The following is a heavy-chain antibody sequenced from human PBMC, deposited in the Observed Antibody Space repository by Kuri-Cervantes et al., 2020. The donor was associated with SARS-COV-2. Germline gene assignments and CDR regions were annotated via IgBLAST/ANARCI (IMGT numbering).Heavy chain of an antibody. J-gene: IGHJ4*02. CDR2: ITDDGGST. Sequence: GESLKISCAASGITFSSYAISWVRQAPGKGLEWVSAITDDGGSTYHADSVKGRFTISRDNSKTTLFLQMNSLRAEDTAVYHCVKGSAASRPYYFDSWGQGTLVTVSS. V-gene: IGHV3-23*01. D-gene: IGHD3-10*01. CDR1: GITFSSYA. CDR3: VKGSAASRPYYFDS.